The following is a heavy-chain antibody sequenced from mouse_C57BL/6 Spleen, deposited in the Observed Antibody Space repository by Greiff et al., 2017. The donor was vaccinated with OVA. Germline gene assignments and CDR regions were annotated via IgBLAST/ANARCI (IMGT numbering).Heavy chain of an antibody. J-gene: IGHJ2*01. CDR3: ASRGGRGDY. D-gene: IGHD3-3*01. V-gene: IGHV1-69*01. CDR1: GYTFTSYW. CDR2: IDPSDSYT. Sequence: QVQLQQPGAELVMPGASVKLSCKASGYTFTSYWMHWVKQRPGQGLEWIGEIDPSDSYTNYNQKFKGKSTLTVDKSSSTAYMQLSSLTSEDSAVYYCASRGGRGDYWGQGTTLTVSS.